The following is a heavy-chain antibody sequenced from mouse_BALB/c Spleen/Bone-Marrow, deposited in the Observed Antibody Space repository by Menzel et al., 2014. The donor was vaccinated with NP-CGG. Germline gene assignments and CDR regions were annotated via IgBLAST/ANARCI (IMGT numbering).Heavy chain of an antibody. CDR2: INPDSSTI. D-gene: IGHD1-1*01. CDR3: ARLNYYGSLFV. J-gene: IGHJ1*01. CDR1: GFDFSRYW. Sequence: EVQLMESGGGLVQPGGSLKLSCAASGFDFSRYWMSWVRQAPGKGLEWIGEINPDSSTINYTPSLKDKFIISRDNAKNTLYLQMSKVRSEDTALYYCARLNYYGSLFVWGAGTTVTVSS. V-gene: IGHV4-1*02.